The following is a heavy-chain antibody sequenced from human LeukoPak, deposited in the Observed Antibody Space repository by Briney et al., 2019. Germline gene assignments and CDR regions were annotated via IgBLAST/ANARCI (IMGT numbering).Heavy chain of an antibody. D-gene: IGHD6-13*01. CDR3: AKTGGIAAAH. CDR1: GFTFSTYG. J-gene: IGHJ4*02. Sequence: GGSLRLSCAASGFTFSTYGMTWVRQAPGKGLEWVSAISGSGGSTYYADSVKGRFTISRDNSKNTLYLQMNSLRAEDTALYYCAKTGGIAAAHWGQGTLVTVSS. V-gene: IGHV3-23*01. CDR2: ISGSGGST.